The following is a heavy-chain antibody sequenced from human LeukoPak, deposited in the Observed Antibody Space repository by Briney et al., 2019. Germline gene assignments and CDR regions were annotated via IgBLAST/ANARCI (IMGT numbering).Heavy chain of an antibody. CDR1: GFTFRNYG. CDR2: IRYGGSNT. D-gene: IGHD2-2*01. CDR3: AKDLGQKCDSTTCLIGI. V-gene: IGHV3-30*02. J-gene: IGHJ3*02. Sequence: GGSLRLSCSASGFTFRNYGMHWVRQVPGKGLEWVAFIRYGGSNTDYADSVKGRFTISRDNSKNTLYLQMNSLRTEDTAVYYCAKDLGQKCDSTTCLIGIWGQGTMDTVSS.